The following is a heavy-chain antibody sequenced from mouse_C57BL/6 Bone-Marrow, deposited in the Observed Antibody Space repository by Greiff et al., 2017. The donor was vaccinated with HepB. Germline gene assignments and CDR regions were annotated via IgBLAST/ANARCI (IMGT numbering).Heavy chain of an antibody. CDR1: GFTFSSYG. J-gene: IGHJ3*01. V-gene: IGHV5-6*01. Sequence: EVKLVESGGDLVKPGGSLKLSCAASGFTFSSYGMSWVRQTPDSVKGRFTISRDNAKNTLYLQMSSLKSEDTAMYYCAREGYYVVAPAPRFAYWGQGTLVTVSA. CDR3: AREGYYVVAPAPRFAY. D-gene: IGHD2-3*01.